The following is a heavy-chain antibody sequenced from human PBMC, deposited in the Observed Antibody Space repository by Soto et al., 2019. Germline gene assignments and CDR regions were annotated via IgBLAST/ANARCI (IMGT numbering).Heavy chain of an antibody. J-gene: IGHJ4*02. V-gene: IGHV1-69*13. CDR3: ASHPRNTAMVTGVY. Sequence: SVKVSCKASGGTFSSYAISWVRQAPGQGLEWMGGIIPIFGTANYAQKFQGRVTITADESTSTAYMELSSLRSEGTAVYYCASHPRNTAMVTGVYWGQGTLVTVSS. D-gene: IGHD5-18*01. CDR1: GGTFSSYA. CDR2: IIPIFGTA.